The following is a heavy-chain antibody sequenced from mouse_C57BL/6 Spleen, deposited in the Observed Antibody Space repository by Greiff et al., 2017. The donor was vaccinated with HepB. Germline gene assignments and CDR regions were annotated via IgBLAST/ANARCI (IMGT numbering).Heavy chain of an antibody. V-gene: IGHV5-6*01. CDR3: ARHLTGSYYFDY. CDR1: GFTLSSYG. D-gene: IGHD4-1*01. CDR2: ISSGGSYT. J-gene: IGHJ2*01. Sequence: EVKLVDSGGDLVKPGGSLKLSCAASGFTLSSYGMSWVRQTPDKRLEWVATISSGGSYTYYPDSVKGRFTISRDNAKNTLYLQMSSLKSEDTAMYYCARHLTGSYYFDYWGQGTTLTVSS.